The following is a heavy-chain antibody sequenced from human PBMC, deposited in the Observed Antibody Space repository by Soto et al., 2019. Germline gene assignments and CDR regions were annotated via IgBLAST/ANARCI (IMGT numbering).Heavy chain of an antibody. CDR3: ARTAHNWFDP. J-gene: IGHJ5*02. Sequence: SETLSLTCAVSGYSISSGYYWGWIRQPPGKGLEWIGSIYHSGSTNYNPPLKSRVTISVDTSKNQFSLKLSSVTAADTAVYYCARTAHNWFDPWGQGTLVTVSS. CDR2: IYHSGST. CDR1: GYSISSGYY. V-gene: IGHV4-38-2*01.